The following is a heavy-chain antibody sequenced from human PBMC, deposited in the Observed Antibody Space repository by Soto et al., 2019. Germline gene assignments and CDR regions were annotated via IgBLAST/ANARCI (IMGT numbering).Heavy chain of an antibody. V-gene: IGHV2-5*02. D-gene: IGHD3-10*01. Sequence: SGPTLVNPTQTLTLTCTFSGFSLSTSGVGVGWIRQPPGKALEWLALIYWDDDKRYSPSLKSRLTITKDTSKNQVVLTMTNMDPVDTATYYCADRHLYYYVSAPGFDPWGQGTLFRVSS. CDR1: GFSLSTSGVG. CDR2: IYWDDDK. CDR3: ADRHLYYYVSAPGFDP. J-gene: IGHJ5*02.